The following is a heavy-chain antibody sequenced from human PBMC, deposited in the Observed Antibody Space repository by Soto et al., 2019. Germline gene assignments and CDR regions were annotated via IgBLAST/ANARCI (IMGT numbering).Heavy chain of an antibody. V-gene: IGHV5-51*01. CDR3: ARLNDYGDFEYFQH. Sequence: GESLKISCQGSGYSFTSFWIGWVRQMPGKGLEWMGILYPGDSDTRYSPSFQGQVTISADKSISTAYLQWSSLKASDTAMYYCARLNDYGDFEYFQHWGQGTLVTVSS. D-gene: IGHD4-17*01. J-gene: IGHJ1*01. CDR1: GYSFTSFW. CDR2: LYPGDSDT.